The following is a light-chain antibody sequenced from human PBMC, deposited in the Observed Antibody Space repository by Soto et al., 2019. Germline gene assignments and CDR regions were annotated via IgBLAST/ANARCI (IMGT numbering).Light chain of an antibody. Sequence: DIHLTQSPSSLSASVGDRVTIACQASHNIFNYLNWYQFKPGKAPKVLIFGGSNLETGVPSRFSGSGSGTAYSLTINSLQPEDVATYYCQHYDSLPLTFGGGTKVEIE. CDR2: GGS. J-gene: IGKJ4*01. V-gene: IGKV1-33*01. CDR1: HNIFNY. CDR3: QHYDSLPLT.